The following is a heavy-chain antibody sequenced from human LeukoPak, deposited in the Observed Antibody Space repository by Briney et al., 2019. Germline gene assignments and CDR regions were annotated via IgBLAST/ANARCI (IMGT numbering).Heavy chain of an antibody. CDR1: GGTFSSNA. Sequence: GASMKVSCNASGGTFSSNAISWVRQAPGQGLEWMVWIIPIFGTANYAQKFQGRVTITADESTSTAYMELSSLRSEDTAVYYCARVSGRYCSSTSCPIDYWGQGTLVTVSS. CDR3: ARVSGRYCSSTSCPIDY. V-gene: IGHV1-69*13. CDR2: IIPIFGTA. J-gene: IGHJ4*02. D-gene: IGHD2-2*01.